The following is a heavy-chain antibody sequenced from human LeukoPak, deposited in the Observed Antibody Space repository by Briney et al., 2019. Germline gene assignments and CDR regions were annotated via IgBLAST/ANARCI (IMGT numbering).Heavy chain of an antibody. D-gene: IGHD6-19*01. CDR3: GRVSVAGWQPIDY. CDR1: GFTVSNNY. CDR2: IYSAGPT. V-gene: IGHV3-53*01. Sequence: PGGSLRLSCAASGFTVSNNYMTWVRQAPGKWLEWLSIIYSAGPTDYADSVKGRFAISRDNSKNTVYLQMNSLTAEDTAVYYCGRVSVAGWQPIDYWGQGTLVTVSS. J-gene: IGHJ4*02.